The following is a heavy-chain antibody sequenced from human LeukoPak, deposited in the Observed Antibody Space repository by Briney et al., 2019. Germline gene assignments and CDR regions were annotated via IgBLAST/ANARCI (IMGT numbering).Heavy chain of an antibody. D-gene: IGHD1-26*01. CDR2: ISGSGGST. J-gene: IGHJ4*02. CDR3: AKGVGGVGATIYFDY. Sequence: GGSLRLSCAVSGFTFSSYAMSWVRQAPGKGLEWVSAISGSGGSTYYADSVKGRFTISRDNSKNTLYLQMNSLRAEDTAVYYCAKGVGGVGATIYFDYWGQGTLVTVSS. CDR1: GFTFSSYA. V-gene: IGHV3-23*01.